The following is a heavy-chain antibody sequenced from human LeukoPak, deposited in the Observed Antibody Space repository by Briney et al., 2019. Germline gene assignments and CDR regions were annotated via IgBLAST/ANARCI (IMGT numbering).Heavy chain of an antibody. CDR2: INAGNGNT. J-gene: IGHJ4*02. D-gene: IGHD6-19*01. Sequence: ASEKVSCKASGYTFTSYAMHWVRQAPGQRLEWMGWINAGNGNTKYSQKFQGRVTITRDTSASTAYMELSSLRSEDTAVYYCARAATAGIFDYWGQGTLVTVSS. V-gene: IGHV1-3*01. CDR3: ARAATAGIFDY. CDR1: GYTFTSYA.